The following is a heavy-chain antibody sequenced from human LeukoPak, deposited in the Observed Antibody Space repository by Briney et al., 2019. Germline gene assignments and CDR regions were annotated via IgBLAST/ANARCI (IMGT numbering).Heavy chain of an antibody. J-gene: IGHJ4*02. CDR2: IYHSGSA. CDR3: VRHVPHENGNKRGFEH. Sequence: KPSETLSLTCTVSGDSISSSSYYWGWIRQPPGKGLEWIASIYHSGSAYYNPSLKSRVTISVDTSKNHFSLMLNSVSAADTAVYHCVRHVPHENGNKRGFEHWGQGTLVTVSS. CDR1: GDSISSSSYY. D-gene: IGHD2/OR15-2a*01. V-gene: IGHV4-39*01.